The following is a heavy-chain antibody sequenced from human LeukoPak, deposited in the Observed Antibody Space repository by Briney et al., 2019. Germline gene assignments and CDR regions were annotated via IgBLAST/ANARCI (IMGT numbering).Heavy chain of an antibody. J-gene: IGHJ4*02. CDR2: ISYDGSNK. CDR1: GFTFSSYA. Sequence: GGSLRLSCATSGFTFSSYAMHWVRQAPGKGLEWVALISYDGSNKYYADPVKGRFTISRDNSKNTLYLQMTSLRAEDTAVCYCARDADIAVAGHFDYWGQGTLVTVSS. CDR3: ARDADIAVAGHFDY. D-gene: IGHD6-19*01. V-gene: IGHV3-30*04.